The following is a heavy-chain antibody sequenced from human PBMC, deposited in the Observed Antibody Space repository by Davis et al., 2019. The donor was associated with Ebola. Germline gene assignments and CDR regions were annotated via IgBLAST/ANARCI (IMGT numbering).Heavy chain of an antibody. J-gene: IGHJ6*02. Sequence: GGSLRLSCAASGFTFSSYSMNWVRQAPGKGLEWVSSISSSSSYIYYADSVKGRFTISRDNAKNPLYLQMNSLRAEDTAVYYCAREDIVVVVAANNYYYGMDVWGQGTTVTVSS. CDR3: AREDIVVVVAANNYYYGMDV. CDR1: GFTFSSYS. CDR2: ISSSSSYI. V-gene: IGHV3-21*01. D-gene: IGHD2-15*01.